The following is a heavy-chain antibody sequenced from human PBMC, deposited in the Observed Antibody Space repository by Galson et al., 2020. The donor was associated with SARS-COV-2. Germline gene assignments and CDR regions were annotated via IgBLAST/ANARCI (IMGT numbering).Heavy chain of an antibody. D-gene: IGHD4-4*01. CDR1: G. Sequence: GIHWVRQAPGKGLEWVAGIRYDGSNKYYADSGKGRFTISRDNSKNTLYLQMDSLRAEDTAVYYCAKEAGTTVTTKWFDPWGQGTLVTVSS. V-gene: IGHV3-33*06. CDR2: IRYDGSNK. CDR3: AKEAGTTVTTKWFDP. J-gene: IGHJ5*02.